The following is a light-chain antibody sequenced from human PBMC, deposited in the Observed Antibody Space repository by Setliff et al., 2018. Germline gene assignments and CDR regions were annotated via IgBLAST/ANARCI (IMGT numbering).Light chain of an antibody. CDR2: DVS. Sequence: QSALTQPRSVSGSPGQSATISCTGTSSDVGGYNYVSWYQQHPGKAPKLMIYDVSKRPSGVPDRFSGSKSGYTASLTISGLQTEDEADYYCSSYTSSSSYVFGTGTQLTVL. V-gene: IGLV2-11*01. J-gene: IGLJ1*01. CDR3: SSYTSSSSYV. CDR1: SSDVGGYNY.